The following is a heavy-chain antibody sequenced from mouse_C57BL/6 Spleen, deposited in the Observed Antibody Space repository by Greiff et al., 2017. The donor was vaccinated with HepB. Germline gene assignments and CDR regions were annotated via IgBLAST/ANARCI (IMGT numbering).Heavy chain of an antibody. CDR3: AREGAYYFDY. CDR2: INYDGSST. Sequence: DVMLVESEGGLVQPGSSMKLSCTASGFTFSDYYMAWVRQVPEKGLEWVANINYDGSSTYYLDSLKSRFIISRDNAKNILYLQMSSLKSEDTATYYCAREGAYYFDYWGQGTTLTVSS. J-gene: IGHJ2*01. V-gene: IGHV5-16*01. CDR1: GFTFSDYY.